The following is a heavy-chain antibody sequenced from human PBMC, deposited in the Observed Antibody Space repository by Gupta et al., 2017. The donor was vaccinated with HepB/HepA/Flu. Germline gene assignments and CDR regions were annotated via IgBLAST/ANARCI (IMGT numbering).Heavy chain of an antibody. J-gene: IGHJ3*02. Sequence: EVQLVESGGGLVQPGGSLRLSCAVSGLPFSNYNTNWVRQAPGKGLEWLSYISSSANSVFYTDSVKGRFIISRDNAKDSLNLQMSNLRDEDTARYYCATNGTSMTTARFPAFDIWGQGTMVIVSS. D-gene: IGHD4-17*01. V-gene: IGHV3-48*02. CDR2: ISSSANSV. CDR1: GLPFSNYN. CDR3: ATNGTSMTTARFPAFDI.